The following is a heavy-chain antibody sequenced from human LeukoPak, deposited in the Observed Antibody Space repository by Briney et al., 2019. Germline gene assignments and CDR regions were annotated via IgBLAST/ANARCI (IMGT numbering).Heavy chain of an antibody. V-gene: IGHV4-59*01. J-gene: IGHJ6*02. Sequence: SETLSLTCTVSGGSISHYYWSWIRQPPGKGLEWIGYIYYSGSTNYNPSLKSRVTISVDTSKNQFSLKLSSVTAADPAVYYCARDRGMDVWGQGTTVTVSS. CDR1: GGSISHYY. CDR3: ARDRGMDV. CDR2: IYYSGST.